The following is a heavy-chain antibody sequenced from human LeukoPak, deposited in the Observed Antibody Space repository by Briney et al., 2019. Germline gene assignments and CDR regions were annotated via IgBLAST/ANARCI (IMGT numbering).Heavy chain of an antibody. Sequence: SETLSLTCAASGGPFSSYDWSWIRQSPGKGLEWIGEINHSGSTNYNPSLESRVTISVDTSRNEFSVRLSSVTAADTAVYYCARAEVDFQFDPWGQGTLVTVSS. CDR1: GGPFSSYD. CDR3: ARAEVDFQFDP. CDR2: INHSGST. D-gene: IGHD3-3*01. J-gene: IGHJ5*02. V-gene: IGHV4-34*01.